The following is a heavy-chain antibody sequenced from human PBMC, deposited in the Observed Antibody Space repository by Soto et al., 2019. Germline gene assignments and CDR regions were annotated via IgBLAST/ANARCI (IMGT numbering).Heavy chain of an antibody. D-gene: IGHD3-16*01. CDR1: GGSISSGDYY. CDR3: ARVSSRMINAFDI. Sequence: SETLSLTCTVSGGSISSGDYYWSWIRQPPGKGLEWIGYIYYSGSTYNNPSLKSRVTISVDTSKNQFSLKLSSVTAADTAVYYCARVSSRMINAFDIWGQGTMVTVSS. J-gene: IGHJ3*02. CDR2: IYYSGST. V-gene: IGHV4-30-4*01.